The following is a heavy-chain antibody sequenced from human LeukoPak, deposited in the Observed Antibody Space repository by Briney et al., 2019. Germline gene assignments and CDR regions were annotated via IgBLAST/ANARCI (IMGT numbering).Heavy chain of an antibody. CDR3: AREGYCSGGSCSYYMDV. CDR2: INPSGGST. CDR1: GYTFTSYY. V-gene: IGHV1-46*01. J-gene: IGHJ6*03. D-gene: IGHD2-15*01. Sequence: ASVKVSCKASGYTFTSYYMHWVRQAPGQGLEWMGIINPSGGSTSYAQKLQGRVTMTTDTSTSTAYMELRSLRSDDTAVYYCAREGYCSGGSCSYYMDVWGKGTTVTVSS.